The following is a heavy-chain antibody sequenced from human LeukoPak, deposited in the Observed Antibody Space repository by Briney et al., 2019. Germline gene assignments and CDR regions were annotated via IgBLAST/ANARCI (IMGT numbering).Heavy chain of an antibody. CDR2: ISSNGGST. V-gene: IGHV3-64D*06. J-gene: IGHJ4*02. CDR3: VKDGVGCSSTSCYVGGVYYFDY. D-gene: IGHD2-2*01. CDR1: GFTFSSYA. Sequence: GGSLRLSCSASGFTFSSYAMHWVRQAPGKGLEYFSAISSNGGSTYYADSVKGRFTMSRDNSKNTLYLQMSSLRAEDTAVYYCVKDGVGCSSTSCYVGGVYYFDYWGQGTLVTVSS.